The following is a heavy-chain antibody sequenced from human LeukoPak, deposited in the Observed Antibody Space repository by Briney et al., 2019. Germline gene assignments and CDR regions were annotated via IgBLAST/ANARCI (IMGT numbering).Heavy chain of an antibody. Sequence: PGGSLRLSCAASGFTFSSYGMHWVRQAPGKGLEWVAVIWYDGSNKYYADSVKGRFTISRDNAKNTLYLQMNSLRAEDTAVYYCAKDQATAGMTLDNWGQGTLVTVSS. D-gene: IGHD6-13*01. V-gene: IGHV3-30*02. CDR3: AKDQATAGMTLDN. J-gene: IGHJ4*02. CDR1: GFTFSSYG. CDR2: IWYDGSNK.